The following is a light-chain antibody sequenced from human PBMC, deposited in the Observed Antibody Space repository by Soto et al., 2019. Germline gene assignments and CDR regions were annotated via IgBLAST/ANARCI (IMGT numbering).Light chain of an antibody. CDR3: QQYGSSPSLT. J-gene: IGKJ4*01. V-gene: IGKV3-20*01. CDR1: QSVSSSY. Sequence: EIVLTQSPGTLSLSPGERATLSCRASQSVSSSYLAWYQQKPGQAPRLLIYGASSRATGIPDRFSGSGSGTDFTLIISRLEPEDFAVYYCQQYGSSPSLTFGGWTKVEIK. CDR2: GAS.